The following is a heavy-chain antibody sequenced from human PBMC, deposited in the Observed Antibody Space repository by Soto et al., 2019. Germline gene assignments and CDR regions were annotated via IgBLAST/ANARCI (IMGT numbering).Heavy chain of an antibody. CDR2: INGYNGNT. D-gene: IGHD4-4*01. CDR3: ARGDSPVHFDN. CDR1: GYTFSNYG. V-gene: IGHV1-18*01. J-gene: IGHJ4*02. Sequence: QVQLAQSGGEVKKPGASVKVSCKASGYTFSNYGIGWVRQAPGQGLEWMGWINGYNGNTNYAQKFQGRVTMTPDTSTTTAYMEVKSLRSDDTAVYYCARGDSPVHFDNWGQGTLVTVSS.